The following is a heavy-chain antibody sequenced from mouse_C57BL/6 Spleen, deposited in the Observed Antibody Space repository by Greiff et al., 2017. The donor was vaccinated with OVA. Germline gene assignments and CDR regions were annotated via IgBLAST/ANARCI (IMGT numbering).Heavy chain of an antibody. D-gene: IGHD1-1*01. CDR3: AATVVEVSYAMDY. V-gene: IGHV1-59*01. CDR2: IDPSDSYT. J-gene: IGHJ4*01. CDR1: GYTFTSYW. Sequence: QVQLQQSGAELVRPGPSVKLSCKASGYTFTSYWMHWVKQRPGQGLEWIGVIDPSDSYTNYNQKFKGKATLTVDTSSSTAYMQLSSLTSEDSAVYYCAATVVEVSYAMDYWGQGTSVTVSS.